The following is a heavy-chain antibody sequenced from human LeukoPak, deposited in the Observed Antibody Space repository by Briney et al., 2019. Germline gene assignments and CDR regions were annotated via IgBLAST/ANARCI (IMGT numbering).Heavy chain of an antibody. J-gene: IGHJ5*02. Sequence: ASVKVSCKASGYTFTGYYIHWVRQAPGQGLEWMGWINPNSGGTNYAQKFQGRVTMIRDTSISTAYMELSTLRSNDTAVYYCAKNYQLLSYNCFDPWGQGTLVTVSS. CDR2: INPNSGGT. D-gene: IGHD2-2*01. CDR3: AKNYQLLSYNCFDP. CDR1: GYTFTGYY. V-gene: IGHV1-2*02.